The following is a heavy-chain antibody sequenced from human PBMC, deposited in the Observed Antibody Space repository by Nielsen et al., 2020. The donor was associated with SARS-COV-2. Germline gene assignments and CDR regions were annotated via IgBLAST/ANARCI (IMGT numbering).Heavy chain of an antibody. Sequence: GGSLRLSCAASGFTFSSYGMHWVRQAPGKGLEWVAVIWYDGSNKYYADSVKGRFTISRDNSKNTLYLQMNSLRAEDTAVYYCARQRDEIWFGEFDWGQGTLVTVSS. V-gene: IGHV3-33*01. CDR3: ARQRDEIWFGEFD. D-gene: IGHD3-10*01. J-gene: IGHJ4*02. CDR2: IWYDGSNK. CDR1: GFTFSSYG.